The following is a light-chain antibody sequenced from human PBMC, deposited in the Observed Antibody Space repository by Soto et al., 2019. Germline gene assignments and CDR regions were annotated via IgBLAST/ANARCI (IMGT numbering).Light chain of an antibody. V-gene: IGKV1-5*03. CDR3: KQYNTYPWT. J-gene: IGKJ1*01. Sequence: DIQMTQSPSTLSASVGDRVTITCLASQITSGWLAWYQQKPGKAPKILIYKASSLESGVPSRFSGSGSGTEFTLTINSLQPDDFATYYCKQYNTYPWTFGQGTKVEIK. CDR2: KAS. CDR1: QITSGW.